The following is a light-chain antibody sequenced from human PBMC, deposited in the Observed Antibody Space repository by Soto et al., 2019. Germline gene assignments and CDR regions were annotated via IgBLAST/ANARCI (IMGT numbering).Light chain of an antibody. J-gene: IGKJ1*01. CDR1: QSVSTRS. Sequence: EIVLPQSPGTLSLSPGERATLSCRASQSVSTRSLAWYQQKPGQAPRLLISGASSRAADIPDRFSGSGSGTDFTLTINRLEPEDFAVYDCQQYDSSPRTFGQGTKV. CDR3: QQYDSSPRT. CDR2: GAS. V-gene: IGKV3-20*01.